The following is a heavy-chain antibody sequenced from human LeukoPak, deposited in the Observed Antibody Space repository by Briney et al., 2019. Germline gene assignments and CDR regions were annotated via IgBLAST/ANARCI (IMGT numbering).Heavy chain of an antibody. CDR2: IYYSGST. Sequence: SETLSLTCTVSGGSISSRSYYWGWIRQPPGEGLEWIGSIYYSGSTYSNPSLKSRVTISVDTSKNQFSLKVSSVTAADTAVYYCARLYGDYETPAFDIWGQGTMVTVSS. V-gene: IGHV4-39*01. CDR3: ARLYGDYETPAFDI. D-gene: IGHD4-17*01. J-gene: IGHJ3*02. CDR1: GGSISSRSYY.